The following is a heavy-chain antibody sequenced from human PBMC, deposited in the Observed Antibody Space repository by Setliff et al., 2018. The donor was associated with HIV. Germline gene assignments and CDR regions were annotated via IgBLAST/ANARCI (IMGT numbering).Heavy chain of an antibody. V-gene: IGHV3-7*03. Sequence: LRLSCAASGFTFSRYWMIWVRQAPGKGLEWVANIDLYGSEKNYVDSVEGRFTISRDNARNSLFLQMNSLRAEDTAVYYCASFFGDYGYWGHGTQVTVSS. D-gene: IGHD3-10*01. CDR1: GFTFSRYW. CDR3: ASFFGDYGY. CDR2: IDLYGSEK. J-gene: IGHJ4*01.